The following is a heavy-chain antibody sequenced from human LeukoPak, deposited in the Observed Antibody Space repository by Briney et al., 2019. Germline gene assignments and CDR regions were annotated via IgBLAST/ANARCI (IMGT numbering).Heavy chain of an antibody. V-gene: IGHV3-48*04. Sequence: PGGSLRLSCAVSGLTFSKYRMTWVRQAPGKGLEWVSFIDTSSTTMYYTDSVKGRFTISRDNAKNSLYLQMNGLKVEDTAIYYCAKVELKVGVTGSPDYWGQGTLVTVSS. CDR3: AKVELKVGVTGSPDY. D-gene: IGHD1-20*01. J-gene: IGHJ4*02. CDR2: IDTSSTTM. CDR1: GLTFSKYR.